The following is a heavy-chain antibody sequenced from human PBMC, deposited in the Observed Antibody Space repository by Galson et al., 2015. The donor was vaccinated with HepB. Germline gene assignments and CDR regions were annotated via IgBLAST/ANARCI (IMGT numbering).Heavy chain of an antibody. D-gene: IGHD5-24*01. CDR1: GFTVSSNY. CDR3: ARVFALREGMDV. CDR2: IYSGGST. V-gene: IGHV3-53*01. J-gene: IGHJ6*02. Sequence: SLRLSCAASGFTVSSNYMSWVRQAPGKGLEWVSVIYSGGSTYYADSVKGRFTISRDNSKNTLYLQMNSLRAEDTAVYCCARVFALREGMDVWGQGTTVTVSS.